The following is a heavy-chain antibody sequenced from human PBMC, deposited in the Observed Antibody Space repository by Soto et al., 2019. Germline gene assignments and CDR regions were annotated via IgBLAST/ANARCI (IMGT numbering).Heavy chain of an antibody. CDR3: ARQGSCSGANCYSFLYSFDV. CDR1: GGSGAYY. CDR2: IHDSGST. D-gene: IGHD2-15*01. J-gene: IGHJ3*01. V-gene: IGHV4-39*01. Sequence: PSETLSLTCTVSGGSGAYYWAWVRQPPGKGLEWIGSIHDSGSTYYSPSLMGRLHLSADMSKNELSLGLRSVTAADTAIYYCARQGSCSGANCYSFLYSFDVWGRGTMVTVS.